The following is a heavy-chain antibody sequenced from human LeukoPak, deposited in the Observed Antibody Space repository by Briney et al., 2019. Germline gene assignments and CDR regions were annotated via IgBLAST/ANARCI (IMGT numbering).Heavy chain of an antibody. V-gene: IGHV3-23*01. J-gene: IGHJ4*02. CDR2: ISGSGGGT. CDR3: AKDVESGRSADY. Sequence: GGSLRLSCAASGFTFSSYAMSWVPQAPRQGLEWVSTISGSGGGTYYADSVKGRFTLSRDNSMNTLYLQMNSLRAEDTAVYYCAKDVESGRSADYWGQGTLVTVSS. D-gene: IGHD3-10*01. CDR1: GFTFSSYA.